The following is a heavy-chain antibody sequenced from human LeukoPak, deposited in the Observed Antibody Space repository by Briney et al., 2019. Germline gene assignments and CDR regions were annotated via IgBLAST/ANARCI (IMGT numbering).Heavy chain of an antibody. CDR2: ISSSSSYI. Sequence: GGSLRLSCAGSGFSLSSHSMNWVRQAPGKGLEWVSSISSSSSYIYYADSVKGRFTISRDNAKKSLSLQMNSLRAEDTAVYYCARDPGSGYEEHFDYWGQGTLVTVSS. CDR1: GFSLSSHS. CDR3: ARDPGSGYEEHFDY. D-gene: IGHD5-12*01. V-gene: IGHV3-21*04. J-gene: IGHJ4*02.